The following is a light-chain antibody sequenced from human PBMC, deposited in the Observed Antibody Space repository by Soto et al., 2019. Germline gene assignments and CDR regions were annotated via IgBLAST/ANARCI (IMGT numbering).Light chain of an antibody. CDR2: EVN. V-gene: IGLV2-23*02. J-gene: IGLJ2*01. CDR1: SSDVGSYDL. CDR3: CSFVRTNGLL. Sequence: QSALIQPPSVSGSPGQSVTISCTGTSSDVGSYDLVSWYQHHSGKAPKIIIYEVNKRPSGISDRFSGSKSGNTASLTISGLQAEDEADYFCCSFVRTNGLLFGGGTKVTVL.